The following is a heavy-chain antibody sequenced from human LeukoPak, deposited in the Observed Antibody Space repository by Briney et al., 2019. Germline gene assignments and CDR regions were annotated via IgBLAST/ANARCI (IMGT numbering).Heavy chain of an antibody. CDR3: AKVDSGWYYFDY. V-gene: IGHV3-23*01. D-gene: IGHD6-19*01. CDR2: ISGSGGST. Sequence: GGSLRLSCAASGFTFSSYAMSWVRQAPGKGLEWVSAISGSGGSTYYADSVKGRFTISRDNSKNTLYLQMNSLRAEDMAVYYCAKVDSGWYYFDYWGQGTLVTVSS. J-gene: IGHJ4*02. CDR1: GFTFSSYA.